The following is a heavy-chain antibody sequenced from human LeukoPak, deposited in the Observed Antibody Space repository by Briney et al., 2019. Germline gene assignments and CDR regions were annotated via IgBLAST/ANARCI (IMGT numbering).Heavy chain of an antibody. D-gene: IGHD6-6*01. CDR3: ARRPRPHLSIAACRVYYYGMDV. CDR1: GFTFSSYA. J-gene: IGHJ6*02. V-gene: IGHV3-30*14. Sequence: GRSLRLSCAASGFTFSSYAMHWVRQAPGKGLEWVAVISYDGSNKYYADSVKGRFTISRDNSKNTLYLQMNSLRAEDTAVYYCARRPRPHLSIAACRVYYYGMDVWGQGTTVTVSS. CDR2: ISYDGSNK.